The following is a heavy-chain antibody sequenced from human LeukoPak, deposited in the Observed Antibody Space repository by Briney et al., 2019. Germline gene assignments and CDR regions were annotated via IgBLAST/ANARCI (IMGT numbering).Heavy chain of an antibody. CDR2: IYYGGST. Sequence: SETLSLTCTVSGGSISSYYWSWIRQPPGKGLEWIGYIYYGGSTNYNPSLKSRVTISVDTSKNQFSLKLSSVTAADTAVYYCARVNVGGYNFFDYWGQGTLVTVSS. V-gene: IGHV4-59*01. CDR1: GGSISSYY. D-gene: IGHD5-24*01. CDR3: ARVNVGGYNFFDY. J-gene: IGHJ4*02.